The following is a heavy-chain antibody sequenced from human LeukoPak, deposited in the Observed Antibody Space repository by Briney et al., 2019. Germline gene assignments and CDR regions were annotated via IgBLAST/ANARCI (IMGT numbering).Heavy chain of an antibody. Sequence: ASVKVSCKASGYTFTSYDISWVRQAPGQGLEWMGGIIPIFGTANYAQKFQGRVTITADESTSTAYMELSSLRSEDTAVYYCARDSQLPSYDAFDIWGQGTMVTVSS. CDR3: ARDSQLPSYDAFDI. CDR2: IIPIFGTA. D-gene: IGHD2-2*01. V-gene: IGHV1-69*13. J-gene: IGHJ3*02. CDR1: GYTFTSYD.